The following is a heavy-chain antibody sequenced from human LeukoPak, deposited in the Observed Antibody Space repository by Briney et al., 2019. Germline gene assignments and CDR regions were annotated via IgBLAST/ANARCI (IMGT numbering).Heavy chain of an antibody. V-gene: IGHV4-39*07. CDR1: EGSISSSIYY. D-gene: IGHD2-21*02. J-gene: IGHJ4*02. CDR2: VFYNGAT. Sequence: PSETLSLTCIVSEGSISSSIYYWAWVRQPPGKGLEWIGTVFYNGATQYSPSLRSRVTISIDTSTNQFSLKLTSVTAADTALYYCARAWIMVTSHLDFWGQGTLVTVSS. CDR3: ARAWIMVTSHLDF.